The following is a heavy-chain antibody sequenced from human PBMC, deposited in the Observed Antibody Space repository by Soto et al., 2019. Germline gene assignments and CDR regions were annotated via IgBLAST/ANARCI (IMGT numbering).Heavy chain of an antibody. CDR1: GGFANSGRYY. J-gene: IGHJ3*02. Sequence: PSETLSLTCAVYGGFANSGRYYWSWICQPKGKGLGWIGEMSHSGGTHFNPSLKSRVTISVDTSKNQFSLNIYSVTAADTALYYCARVERGTVTTLVDAFDIWGPGTMVTVSS. D-gene: IGHD1-1*01. V-gene: IGHV4-34*01. CDR3: ARVERGTVTTLVDAFDI. CDR2: MSHSGGT.